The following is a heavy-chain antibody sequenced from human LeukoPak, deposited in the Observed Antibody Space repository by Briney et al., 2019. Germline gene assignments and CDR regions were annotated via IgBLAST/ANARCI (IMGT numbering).Heavy chain of an antibody. J-gene: IGHJ6*02. CDR1: GYTFTSYA. CDR3: ARDQYNWNDPTSPYYYGMDV. V-gene: IGHV1-69*13. Sequence: SVKVSCKASGYTFTSYAISWVRQAPGQGLEWMGGIIPIFGTANYAQKFQGRVTITADESTSTAYMELSSLRSEDTAVYYCARDQYNWNDPTSPYYYGMDVWGQGTTVTVSS. CDR2: IIPIFGTA. D-gene: IGHD1-20*01.